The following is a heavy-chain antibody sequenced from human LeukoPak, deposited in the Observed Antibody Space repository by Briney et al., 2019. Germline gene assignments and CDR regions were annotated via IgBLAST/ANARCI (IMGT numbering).Heavy chain of an antibody. CDR2: IYYSGST. V-gene: IGHV4-39*07. CDR1: GGSISSSSYY. D-gene: IGHD3-22*01. Sequence: SETLSLTCTVSGGSISSSSYYWGWIRQPPGKGLEWIGSIYYSGSTHYNPSLKSRVTISVDTSKNQFSPKLSSVTAADTAVYYCARAPYDSSGYYRVRDAFDIWGQGTMVTVSS. CDR3: ARAPYDSSGYYRVRDAFDI. J-gene: IGHJ3*02.